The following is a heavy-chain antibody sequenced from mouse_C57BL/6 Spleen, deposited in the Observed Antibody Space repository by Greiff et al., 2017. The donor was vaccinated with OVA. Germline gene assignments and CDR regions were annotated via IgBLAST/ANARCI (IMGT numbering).Heavy chain of an antibody. CDR1: GYTFTSYW. J-gene: IGHJ1*03. Sequence: QVQLQQPGAELVMPGASVKLSCKASGYTFTSYWMHWVKQRPGQGLEWIGEIDPSDSYTNYNQKFKGKSTLTVDTSSSTAYMQLSSLTSEDAAVYYCARSFSTTVVATEDWYFDVWGTGTTVTVSS. CDR3: ARSFSTTVVATEDWYFDV. D-gene: IGHD1-1*01. CDR2: IDPSDSYT. V-gene: IGHV1-69*01.